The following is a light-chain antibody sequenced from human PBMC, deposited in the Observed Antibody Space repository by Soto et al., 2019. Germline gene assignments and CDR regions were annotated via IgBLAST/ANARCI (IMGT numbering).Light chain of an antibody. V-gene: IGLV2-8*01. Sequence: QSALTQPPSASGSPGQSVTISCTGTISDIGGYNYVAWYQQHPGKAPKLMIYELNKRPSGVPDRFSGSKSGSTASLTVSGLQAEDEADYYCSSYAGSSTYVFGTGTKVTVL. CDR3: SSYAGSSTYV. J-gene: IGLJ1*01. CDR2: ELN. CDR1: ISDIGGYNY.